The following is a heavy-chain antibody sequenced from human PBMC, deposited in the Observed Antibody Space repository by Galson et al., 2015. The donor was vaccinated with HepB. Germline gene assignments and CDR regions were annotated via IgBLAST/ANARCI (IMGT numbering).Heavy chain of an antibody. J-gene: IGHJ4*02. CDR2: IYPGDSDT. V-gene: IGHV5-51*01. CDR3: ARSYCSGGSCYLGVGYFDY. Sequence: QSGAEVKKPGESLKISCKGSGYSFTSYWIGWVRQMPGKGLEWMGIIYPGDSDTRYSPSFQGQVTISADKSISTAYLQWSSLKASDTAMYYCARSYCSGGSCYLGVGYFDYWGQGTLVTVSS. CDR1: GYSFTSYW. D-gene: IGHD2-15*01.